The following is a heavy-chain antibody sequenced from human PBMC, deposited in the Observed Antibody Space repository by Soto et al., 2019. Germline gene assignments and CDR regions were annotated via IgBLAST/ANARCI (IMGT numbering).Heavy chain of an antibody. V-gene: IGHV1-2*02. CDR2: INPNSGGT. Sequence: ASVKVSFKASGYTFTDYYMHWVRQAPGQGLEWMGWINPNSGGTNYAQKFQGRVTMTRDTSISTAYMELNRLRSDDTAVYYCARDQSPSSGWPGMDVWGQGTTVTVSS. CDR1: GYTFTDYY. J-gene: IGHJ6*02. CDR3: ARDQSPSSGWPGMDV. D-gene: IGHD6-19*01.